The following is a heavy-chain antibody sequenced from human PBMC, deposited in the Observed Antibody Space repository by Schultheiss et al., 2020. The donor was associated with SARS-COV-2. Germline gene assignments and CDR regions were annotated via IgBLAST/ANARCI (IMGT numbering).Heavy chain of an antibody. Sequence: SETLSLTCAVYGGSFSGYYWSWIRQPPGKGLEWIGYIYYSGSTNYNPSLKSRVTISVDTSKNQFSLKLSSVTAADTAVYYCARGEMATITFDYWGQGTLVPVSS. J-gene: IGHJ4*02. CDR1: GGSFSGYY. V-gene: IGHV4-59*01. D-gene: IGHD5-24*01. CDR2: IYYSGST. CDR3: ARGEMATITFDY.